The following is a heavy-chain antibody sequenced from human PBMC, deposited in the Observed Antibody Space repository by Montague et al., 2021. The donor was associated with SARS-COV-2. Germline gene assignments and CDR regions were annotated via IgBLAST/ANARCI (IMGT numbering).Heavy chain of an antibody. CDR2: MHFTGKT. Sequence: SETLSLTCSVSGDSTTNHYWSWIRQPAGKGLEWIGCMHFTGKTNFSPFFSSRLTMSADTSKNQFSLKLTSVTAADTAIYFCARDRVDFGAGRRGTIDFWGQGTLVTVSS. CDR3: ARDRVDFGAGRRGTIDF. D-gene: IGHD3-10*01. V-gene: IGHV4-4*07. J-gene: IGHJ4*02. CDR1: GDSTTNHY.